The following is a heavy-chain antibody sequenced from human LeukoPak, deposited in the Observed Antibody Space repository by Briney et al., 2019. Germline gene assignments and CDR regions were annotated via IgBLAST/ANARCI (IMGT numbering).Heavy chain of an antibody. J-gene: IGHJ3*02. Sequence: PSETLSLTCAVSGYSLSSGYYWGWIRQPPGKGLEWIGSIYHSGSTYYNPSLKSRVTISVDTSKNRFSLKLSSVTAADTAVYYCARDVGYCSGGSCPDAFDIWGQGTMVTVSS. V-gene: IGHV4-38-2*02. CDR2: IYHSGST. CDR1: GYSLSSGYY. D-gene: IGHD2-15*01. CDR3: ARDVGYCSGGSCPDAFDI.